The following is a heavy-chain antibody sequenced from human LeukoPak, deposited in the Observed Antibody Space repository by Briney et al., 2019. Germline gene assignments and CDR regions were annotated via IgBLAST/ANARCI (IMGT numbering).Heavy chain of an antibody. J-gene: IGHJ3*02. D-gene: IGHD2-2*01. CDR2: IYSTGST. Sequence: SETLSLTCTVSGGSVSTYYWSWIRETAGKGLEWIGRIYSTGSTDYNPSLGSRVSVSADTSKNQFSLKLTSMTAADTAMYYCALYCTSSSCPNRGGAFDIWGQGTMVTVSS. V-gene: IGHV4-4*07. CDR1: GGSVSTYY. CDR3: ALYCTSSSCPNRGGAFDI.